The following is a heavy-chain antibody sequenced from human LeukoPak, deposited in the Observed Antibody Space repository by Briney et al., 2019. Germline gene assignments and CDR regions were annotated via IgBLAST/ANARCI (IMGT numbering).Heavy chain of an antibody. CDR2: ITGSGGST. CDR1: GFTFSTYG. V-gene: IGHV3-23*01. D-gene: IGHD1-26*01. Sequence: GGSLRLSCAASGFTFSTYGMTWVRQGPGKGLEWVSSITGSGGSTYYADSVKGRFTISRDNSKNTLYLQMDSRRAEDTAVYYCAKSAIVGATYRGNYWGQGTLVTVSS. CDR3: AKSAIVGATYRGNY. J-gene: IGHJ4*02.